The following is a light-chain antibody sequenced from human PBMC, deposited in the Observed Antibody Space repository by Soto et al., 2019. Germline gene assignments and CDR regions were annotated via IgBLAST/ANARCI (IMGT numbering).Light chain of an antibody. CDR2: AAS. Sequence: QMPQSASALCGSLGERAAITCWASQSISSYLNWYQQKPGKAPKLMTYAASSLQSGVPSRYSGSGSGTDCTLTISSLQPEDFETYYCQQRYSNPRTFGQGTKVDIK. CDR3: QQRYSNPRT. CDR1: QSISSY. V-gene: IGKV1-39*01. J-gene: IGKJ1*01.